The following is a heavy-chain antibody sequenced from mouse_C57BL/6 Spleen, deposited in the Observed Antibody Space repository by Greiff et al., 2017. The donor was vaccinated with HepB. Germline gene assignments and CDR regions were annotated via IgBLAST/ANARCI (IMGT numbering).Heavy chain of an antibody. CDR1: GYAFTNYL. D-gene: IGHD2-3*01. J-gene: IGHJ3*01. CDR2: INPGSGGT. V-gene: IGHV1-54*01. Sequence: QVQLQQSGAELVRPGTSVKVSCKASGYAFTNYLIEWVKQRPGQGLEWIGVINPGSGGTNYNEKFKGKATLTADKSSSTAYMQLSSLTSEDSAVYFCAIFYDGYFAYWGQGTLVTVSA. CDR3: AIFYDGYFAY.